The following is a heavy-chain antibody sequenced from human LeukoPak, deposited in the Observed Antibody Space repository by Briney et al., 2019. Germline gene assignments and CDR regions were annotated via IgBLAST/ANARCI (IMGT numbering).Heavy chain of an antibody. Sequence: GASVKVSCKASGGTFSSYAISWVRQAPGQGLEWMGRIIPILGIANYAQKFQGRVTITADKSTSTAYMELSSLRSEDTAVYCCARDLVEGAAAVFDYWGQGTLVTVSS. D-gene: IGHD6-13*01. J-gene: IGHJ4*02. CDR2: IIPILGIA. CDR1: GGTFSSYA. CDR3: ARDLVEGAAAVFDY. V-gene: IGHV1-69*04.